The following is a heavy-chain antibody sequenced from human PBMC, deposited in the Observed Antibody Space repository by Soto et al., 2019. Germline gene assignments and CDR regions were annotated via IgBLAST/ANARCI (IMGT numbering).Heavy chain of an antibody. CDR3: ATSRISIAVAGETEHYFDY. D-gene: IGHD6-19*01. Sequence: ASVKVSCKAAGYIFTGYYMHWVRQAPGQGLEWMGWINPNSGDTNYTQKFQGWVTMTRDTSISTAYMELSRLRSDDTAVYYCATSRISIAVAGETEHYFDYCGHGTPVTVSP. V-gene: IGHV1-2*04. J-gene: IGHJ4*01. CDR1: GYIFTGYY. CDR2: INPNSGDT.